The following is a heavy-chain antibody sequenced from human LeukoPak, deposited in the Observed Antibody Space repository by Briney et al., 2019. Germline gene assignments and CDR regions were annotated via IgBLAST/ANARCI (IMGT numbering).Heavy chain of an antibody. Sequence: ETLSLTCAVYGGSFSGYYWSWVRQAPGKGLEWVSAISGSGGSTYYADSVKGRFTISRDNSKNTLYLQMNSLRAEDTAVYYCAKEIFSSGWYYDWGQGTLVTVSS. CDR3: AKEIFSSGWYYD. V-gene: IGHV3-23*01. J-gene: IGHJ4*02. CDR1: GGSFSGYY. D-gene: IGHD6-19*01. CDR2: ISGSGGST.